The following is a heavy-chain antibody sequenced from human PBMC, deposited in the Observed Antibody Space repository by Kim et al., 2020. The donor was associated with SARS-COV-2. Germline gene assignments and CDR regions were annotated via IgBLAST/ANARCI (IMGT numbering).Heavy chain of an antibody. D-gene: IGHD1-1*01. CDR2: ISSSSSYI. V-gene: IGHV3-21*01. J-gene: IGHJ4*02. Sequence: GGSLRLSCAASGFTFSSYSMNWVRQAPGKGLEWVSSISSSSSYIYYADSVKGRFTISRDNAKNSLYLQMNSLRAEDTAVYYCARDQSKDWNDRAFDYWGQGTLVTVSS. CDR1: GFTFSSYS. CDR3: ARDQSKDWNDRAFDY.